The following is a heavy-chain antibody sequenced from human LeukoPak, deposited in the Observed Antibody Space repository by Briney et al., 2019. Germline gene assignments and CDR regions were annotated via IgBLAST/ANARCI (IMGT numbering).Heavy chain of an antibody. D-gene: IGHD3-9*01. CDR2: ISGSGGST. J-gene: IGHJ4*02. CDR3: AKGKFYYDILTGYYSPELDY. CDR1: GFTFSSYA. Sequence: GGSLRLSCAASGFTFSSYAMSWVRQAPGKGLEWVSAISGSGGSTYYADSVKGRFTISRDNSKNTLYLQMNSLRAEDTALYYCAKGKFYYDILTGYYSPELDYWGQGTLVTVSS. V-gene: IGHV3-23*01.